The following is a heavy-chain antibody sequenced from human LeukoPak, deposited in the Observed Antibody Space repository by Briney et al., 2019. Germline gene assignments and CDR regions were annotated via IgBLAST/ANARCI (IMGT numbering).Heavy chain of an antibody. CDR2: INHSGST. D-gene: IGHD6-6*01. J-gene: IGHJ6*02. V-gene: IGHV4-34*01. CDR3: ARGSGKGIAARPYYYYYGMDV. CDR1: GGSFSGYY. Sequence: SETLSLTCAVYGGSFSGYYWSWIRQPPGKGLEWIGEINHSGSTNYNPSLKSRVTISVDTSKNQFSLKLSSVTAADTAVYYCARGSGKGIAARPYYYYYGMDVWGQGTTVTVSS.